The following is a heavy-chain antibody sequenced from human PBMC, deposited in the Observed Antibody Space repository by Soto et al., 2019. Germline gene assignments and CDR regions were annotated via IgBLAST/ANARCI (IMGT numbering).Heavy chain of an antibody. J-gene: IGHJ5*02. V-gene: IGHV4-59*08. Sequence: PSETLSLTCTFSGDTIISYYWSWIRQPPGKGLEWIGYIYYSGSTNYNPSLKSRVTISVDTSKNQFSLKLSSVTAADTAVYYCARHTYGSGRGWFDTWGQGTLVTVSS. D-gene: IGHD3-10*01. CDR1: GDTIISYY. CDR3: ARHTYGSGRGWFDT. CDR2: IYYSGST.